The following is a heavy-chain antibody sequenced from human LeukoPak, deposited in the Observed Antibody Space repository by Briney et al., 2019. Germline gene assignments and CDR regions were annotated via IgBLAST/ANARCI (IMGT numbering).Heavy chain of an antibody. Sequence: GGSLRLSCAASGFTFNSYTMNWVRQAPGKGLEWVSSITSTGSDIYYADSVKGRFTISRDNAKNSLYLQVNSLRAEDTAVYYCARGIDSSGWLSWFDPWGQGTLVTVSS. D-gene: IGHD6-19*01. V-gene: IGHV3-21*01. CDR3: ARGIDSSGWLSWFDP. CDR1: GFTFNSYT. J-gene: IGHJ5*02. CDR2: ITSTGSDI.